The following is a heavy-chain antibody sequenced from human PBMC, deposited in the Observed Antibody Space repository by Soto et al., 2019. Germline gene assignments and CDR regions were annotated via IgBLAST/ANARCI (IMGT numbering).Heavy chain of an antibody. Sequence: GGLLRLSCAISGFTFSDYSMNWVRQAPGRGLEWISYISKSSSSIHYADSVEGRFAISRDNAKNSLYLQMNSLRAEDTAVYYCARAPSGATRPYYFDYWGPGTLVTVSS. J-gene: IGHJ4*02. V-gene: IGHV3-48*04. CDR2: ISKSSSSI. D-gene: IGHD1-26*01. CDR3: ARAPSGATRPYYFDY. CDR1: GFTFSDYS.